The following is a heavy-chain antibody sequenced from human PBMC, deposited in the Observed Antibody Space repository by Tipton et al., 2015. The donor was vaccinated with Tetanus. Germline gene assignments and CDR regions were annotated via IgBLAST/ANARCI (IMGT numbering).Heavy chain of an antibody. Sequence: GSLRLSCAASGFTFSTYWMHWVRQAPGKGLVWVSRINSDGSGTSYADSVKGRFTISRDNAKNTLYLQMNSLRAEDTAVYYCARVVRSSYDTSRYYRVTDYWGQGTLVTVS. D-gene: IGHD3-22*01. CDR1: GFTFSTYW. CDR3: ARVVRSSYDTSRYYRVTDY. CDR2: INSDGSGT. V-gene: IGHV3-74*01. J-gene: IGHJ4*02.